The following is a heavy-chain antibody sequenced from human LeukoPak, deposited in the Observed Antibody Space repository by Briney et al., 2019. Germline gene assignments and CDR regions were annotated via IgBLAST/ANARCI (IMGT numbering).Heavy chain of an antibody. J-gene: IGHJ4*02. Sequence: GGSLRLSCAASGFTFNNYAMHWVRQAPGKGLEWVSGISWNSGSIGYADSVKGRFTISRDNAKNSLYLQMNSLRVEDTALYYCAKESPPYSNDWSSLNYWGQGTLVTVSS. CDR1: GFTFNNYA. CDR2: ISWNSGSI. V-gene: IGHV3-9*01. D-gene: IGHD6-19*01. CDR3: AKESPPYSNDWSSLNY.